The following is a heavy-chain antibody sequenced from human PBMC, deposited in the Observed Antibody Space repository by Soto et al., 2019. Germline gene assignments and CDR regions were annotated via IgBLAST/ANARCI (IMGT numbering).Heavy chain of an antibody. V-gene: IGHV1-3*01. CDR1: GYTLTSYA. D-gene: IGHD6-13*01. CDR2: INAGNCNT. Sequence: ASVKVSCKASGYTLTSYAMHWVRQAPGQRLEWMGWINAGNCNTKYSQKFQGRVTITRDTSASTAYMELSSLRSEDTAVYYCASSYIAAAPYGMDVWGQGTTVTVSS. J-gene: IGHJ6*02. CDR3: ASSYIAAAPYGMDV.